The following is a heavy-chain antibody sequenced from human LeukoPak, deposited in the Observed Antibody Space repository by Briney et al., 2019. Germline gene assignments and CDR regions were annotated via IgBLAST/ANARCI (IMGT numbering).Heavy chain of an antibody. D-gene: IGHD3-3*02. CDR3: ARDHFWSGCLYGMDV. J-gene: IGHJ6*02. CDR1: RGSISSYY. CDR2: IYTSGST. Sequence: SETLSLTCTVSRGSISSYYWSWIRQPAGKGLEWIGRIYTSGSTNYNPSLKSRVTMSVDTSKNQFSLKLSSVTAADTAVYYCARDHFWSGCLYGMDVWGQGTTVTVSS. V-gene: IGHV4-4*07.